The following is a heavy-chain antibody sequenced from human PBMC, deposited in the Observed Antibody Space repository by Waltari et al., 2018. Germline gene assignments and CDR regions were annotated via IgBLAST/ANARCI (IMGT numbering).Heavy chain of an antibody. Sequence: EVQLVESGGGLVQPGGSLRLSCAASGFTFSNYWMDWVGHAPGGGLEWVANIKQDGSESHYVDSVKGRFTISRDNAQNLLYLQINSLRDEDTAVYYCSVSLNHWGQGTLVTVSS. V-gene: IGHV3-7*01. J-gene: IGHJ5*02. CDR2: IKQDGSES. CDR1: GFTFSNYW. CDR3: SVSLNH.